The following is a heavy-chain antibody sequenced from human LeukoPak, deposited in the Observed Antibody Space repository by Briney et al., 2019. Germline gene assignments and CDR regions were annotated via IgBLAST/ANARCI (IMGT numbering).Heavy chain of an antibody. CDR2: IYSGGST. CDR1: EFAINSNY. D-gene: IGHD2/OR15-2a*01. V-gene: IGHV3-66*02. CDR3: ARGRISYFDY. Sequence: GGSLRLSCAASEFAINSNYMSWVRQAPGKGLEWVSVIYSGGSTYYADSVKGRFTISRDNSENTLYLQMNSLRAEDTAVYYCARGRISYFDYWGQGTLVTVSS. J-gene: IGHJ4*02.